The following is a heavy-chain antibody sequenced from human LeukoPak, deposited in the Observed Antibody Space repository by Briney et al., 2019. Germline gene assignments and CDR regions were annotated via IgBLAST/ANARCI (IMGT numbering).Heavy chain of an antibody. D-gene: IGHD5-18*01. CDR1: GGSISSYY. V-gene: IGHV4-59*01. CDR2: IYYSGST. CDR3: AIEISDTAMGTIDY. Sequence: SETLSLTCTVSGGSISSYYWSWIRQPPGKGLEWIGYIYYSGSTNYNPSLKSRVTISVDTSKNQFSLKLSSVTAADTAVYYCAIEISDTAMGTIDYWGQGTLVTASS. J-gene: IGHJ4*02.